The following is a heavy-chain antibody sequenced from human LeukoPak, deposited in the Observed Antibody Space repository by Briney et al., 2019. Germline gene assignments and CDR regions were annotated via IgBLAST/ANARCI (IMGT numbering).Heavy chain of an antibody. J-gene: IGHJ4*02. CDR1: GFTFSSYA. Sequence: GRSLRLSCAASGFTFSSYATHWVRQAPGKGLEWVAVISFDGSDKYYADSVKGRFTISRDNSKNTLYLQMNSLRAEDTAVYYCARDQHSEIGVGANDYWGQGTLVTVSS. CDR2: ISFDGSDK. V-gene: IGHV3-30-3*01. D-gene: IGHD1-26*01. CDR3: ARDQHSEIGVGANDY.